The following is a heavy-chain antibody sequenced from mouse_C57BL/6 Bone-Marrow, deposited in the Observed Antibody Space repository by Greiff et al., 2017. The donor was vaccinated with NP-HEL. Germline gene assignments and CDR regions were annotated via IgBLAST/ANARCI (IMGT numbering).Heavy chain of an antibody. D-gene: IGHD1-1*01. CDR1: GYSFTGYY. CDR2: INPSTGGT. Sequence: VQLQQSGPELVKPGASVKISCKASGYSFTGYYMNWVKQSPEKSLEWIGEINPSTGGTTYNQKFKAKATLTVDKSSSTAYMQLKSLTSEDSAVYYCARPYYYYGSSYGFAYWGQGTLVTVSA. CDR3: ARPYYYYGSSYGFAY. V-gene: IGHV1-42*01. J-gene: IGHJ3*01.